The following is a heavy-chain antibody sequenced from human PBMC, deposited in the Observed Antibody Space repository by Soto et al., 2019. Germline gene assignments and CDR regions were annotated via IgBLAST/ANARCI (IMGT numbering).Heavy chain of an antibody. CDR1: GGSISSYY. V-gene: IGHV4-59*01. D-gene: IGHD3-10*01. Sequence: QVQLQESGPGLVKPSETLSLTCTVSGGSISSYYWSWIRQPPGKGLEWIGYIYYSGSTNYNPSLKSRVTIXIDTSKNQFSLKLSSVTAADTAVYYCARDRDSGSYYRGGMDVWGQGTTVTVSS. CDR2: IYYSGST. J-gene: IGHJ6*02. CDR3: ARDRDSGSYYRGGMDV.